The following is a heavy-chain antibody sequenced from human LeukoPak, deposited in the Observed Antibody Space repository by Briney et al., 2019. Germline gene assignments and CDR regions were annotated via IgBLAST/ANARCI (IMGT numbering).Heavy chain of an antibody. J-gene: IGHJ3*02. D-gene: IGHD2-15*01. CDR1: GGTFSSYA. V-gene: IGHV1-69*06. CDR2: IIPIFGTA. Sequence: GASVKVSCKASGGTFSSYAISWVRQAPGQGLEWMGGIIPIFGTANYAQKFQGRVTITADKSTSTAYMELSSLRSEDTAVYYCARSIPGDIVVVVGEPFDIWGQGTMVTVSS. CDR3: ARSIPGDIVVVVGEPFDI.